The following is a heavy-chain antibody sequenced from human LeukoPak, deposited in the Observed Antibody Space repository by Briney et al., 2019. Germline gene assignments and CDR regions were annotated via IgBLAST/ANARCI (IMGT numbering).Heavy chain of an antibody. V-gene: IGHV4-39*01. D-gene: IGHD3-9*01. CDR3: ARYVTIFVGGESN. Sequence: PSETLSLTCTVSGGSISSSGYYWGWICQSPGKGLEWIGSIYYSGSIYYNPSLKSRVTISVDTSKNQFSLKLSSVTAADTAVYYCARYVTIFVGGESNWGQGTLVTVSS. CDR1: GGSISSSGYY. CDR2: IYYSGSI. J-gene: IGHJ4*02.